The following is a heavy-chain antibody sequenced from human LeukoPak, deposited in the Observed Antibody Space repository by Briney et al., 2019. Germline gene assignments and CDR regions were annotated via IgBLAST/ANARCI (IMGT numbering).Heavy chain of an antibody. CDR1: GFTFSSYS. CDR2: ISSSSSYI. CDR3: ARDILGDYVWGSYRYY. V-gene: IGHV3-21*01. J-gene: IGHJ4*02. D-gene: IGHD3-16*02. Sequence: PGGSLRLSCAASGFTFSSYSMNWVRQAPGKGLEWVSSISSSSSYIYYADSVKGRFTISRDNAKNSLYLQMNSLRAEDTAVYYCARDILGDYVWGSYRYYWGQGTLVTVSS.